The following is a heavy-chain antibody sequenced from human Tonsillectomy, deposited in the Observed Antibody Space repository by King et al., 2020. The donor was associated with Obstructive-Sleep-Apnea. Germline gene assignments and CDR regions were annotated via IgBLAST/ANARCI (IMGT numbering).Heavy chain of an antibody. V-gene: IGHV3-33*01. D-gene: IGHD5-24*01. CDR3: ARGDGYNHDAFDI. CDR1: GFTFSSYG. Sequence: VQLVESGGGVVQPGRSLRLSCAASGFTFSSYGMHWVRQAPGKGLEWVAVIWYDGSNKYYRDSVKGRFTISRDNSKNTLYLQMNSLRAEDTAVYYCARGDGYNHDAFDIWGQGTMVTVSS. CDR2: IWYDGSNK. J-gene: IGHJ3*02.